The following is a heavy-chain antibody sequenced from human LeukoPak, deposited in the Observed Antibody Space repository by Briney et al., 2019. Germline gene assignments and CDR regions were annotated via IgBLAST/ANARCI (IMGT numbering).Heavy chain of an antibody. Sequence: PGGSLRLSCAASGFTFSSYAMHWVRQAPGKGLEYVSAISSNGGSTYYANSVKGRFTISRDNSKNTLYLQMGSLRAEDMAVYYCARLLTGAPIDDAFDIWGQGTMVTVSS. J-gene: IGHJ3*02. CDR1: GFTFSSYA. D-gene: IGHD7-27*01. CDR2: ISSNGGST. CDR3: ARLLTGAPIDDAFDI. V-gene: IGHV3-64*01.